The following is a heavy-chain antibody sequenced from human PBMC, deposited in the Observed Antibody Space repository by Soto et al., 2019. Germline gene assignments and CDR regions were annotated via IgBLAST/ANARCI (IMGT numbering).Heavy chain of an antibody. Sequence: SETLSLTCAVYGGSFSGYYWSWIRQPPGKGLEWIGEINHSGRTNYNPSLKSRLTISVVPSKNQFSLRLSSVTAADTAMYYCEFSGGYTDYWGQGTLVTVSS. D-gene: IGHD2-15*01. CDR2: INHSGRT. CDR1: GGSFSGYY. J-gene: IGHJ4*02. V-gene: IGHV4-34*01. CDR3: EFSGGYTDY.